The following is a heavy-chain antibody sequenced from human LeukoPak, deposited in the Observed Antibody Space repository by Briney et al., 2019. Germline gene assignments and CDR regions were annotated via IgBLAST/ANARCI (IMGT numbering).Heavy chain of an antibody. J-gene: IGHJ3*02. CDR2: IYSGGST. CDR1: GFTVSSNY. V-gene: IGHV3-66*01. Sequence: GGSLRLSCAASGFTVSSNYMSWVRQAPGKGLEWVSVIYSGGSTYYADSVKGRFTISRDNSKNTLYLQMNSLRAEDTAVYYRATLPIVDAFDIWGQGTMVTVSS. D-gene: IGHD2/OR15-2a*01. CDR3: ATLPIVDAFDI.